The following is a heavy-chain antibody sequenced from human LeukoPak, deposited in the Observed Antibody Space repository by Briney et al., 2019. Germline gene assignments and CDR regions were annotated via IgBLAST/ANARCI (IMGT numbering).Heavy chain of an antibody. CDR1: GFTFSSYS. J-gene: IGHJ4*02. CDR2: ISSSSSYI. V-gene: IGHV3-21*01. Sequence: GGSLRLSCAASGFTFSSYSMNWVRQAPGKGLEWVSSISSSSSYIYYADSVKGRFTISRDNAKNSLYLQMNSLRAEDTAVYYCARDPPGATIDYWGQGTLVTVSS. D-gene: IGHD1-26*01. CDR3: ARDPPGATIDY.